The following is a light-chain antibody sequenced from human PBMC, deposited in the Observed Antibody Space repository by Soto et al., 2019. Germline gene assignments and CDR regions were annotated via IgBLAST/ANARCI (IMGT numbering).Light chain of an antibody. CDR1: QSVSSS. V-gene: IGKV3-11*01. CDR2: DAS. J-gene: IGKJ5*01. CDR3: QEYDGAPIT. Sequence: EVVLTQSPATLSFSPGDTATLSCGASQSVSSSLAWYQQKPGQAPRLVIFDASNRASGMPERFSGSGSGTDFTLTIARLEPEDFAVYYCQEYDGAPITFGLGTRLEIK.